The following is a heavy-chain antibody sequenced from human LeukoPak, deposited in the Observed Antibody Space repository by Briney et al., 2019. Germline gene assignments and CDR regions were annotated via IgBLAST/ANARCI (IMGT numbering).Heavy chain of an antibody. V-gene: IGHV3-23*01. CDR3: AKDGEVHYYGSGSKYFDY. CDR2: ISGSGGGT. Sequence: GGSLRLSCAASGFTFSSYAMSWVRQAPGKGLEWVSAISGSGGGTYYADSVKGRFTISRDNSKNTLYLQMNSLRAEDTAVYYCAKDGEVHYYGSGSKYFDYWGQGTLVTVSS. D-gene: IGHD3-10*01. J-gene: IGHJ4*02. CDR1: GFTFSSYA.